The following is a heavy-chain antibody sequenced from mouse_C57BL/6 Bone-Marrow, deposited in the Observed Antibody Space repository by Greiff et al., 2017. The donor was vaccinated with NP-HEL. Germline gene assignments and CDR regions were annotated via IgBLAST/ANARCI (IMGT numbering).Heavy chain of an antibody. Sequence: EVQVVESGGGLVKPGGSLKLSCAASGFTFSSYAMSWVRQTPEKRLEWVATISDGGSYTYYPDNVKGRFTISRDNAKNNLYLQMSHLKSEDTAMYYCAIDQYYGSSSFAYWGQGTLVTVSA. CDR1: GFTFSSYA. J-gene: IGHJ3*01. CDR2: ISDGGSYT. D-gene: IGHD1-1*01. V-gene: IGHV5-4*01. CDR3: AIDQYYGSSSFAY.